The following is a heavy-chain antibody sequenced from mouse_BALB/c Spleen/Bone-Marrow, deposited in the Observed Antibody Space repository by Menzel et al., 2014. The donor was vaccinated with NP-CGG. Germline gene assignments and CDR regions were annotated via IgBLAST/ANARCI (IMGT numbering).Heavy chain of an antibody. D-gene: IGHD4-1*02. V-gene: IGHV1-55*01. J-gene: IGHJ2*01. CDR2: IYPGSDIT. CDR3: AQLGQGY. CDR1: GYTFTSYY. Sequence: SGAELVKPGASVKLSCKASGYTFTSYYMYWVKQRPGQGLEWIGDIYPGSDITSYNEKFKSKATLTVDPSSSTAYMQLSSLTSEDSAVYYCAQLGQGYWGQGTTLTVSS.